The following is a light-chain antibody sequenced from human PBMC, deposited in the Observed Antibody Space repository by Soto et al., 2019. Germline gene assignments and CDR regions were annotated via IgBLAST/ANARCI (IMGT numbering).Light chain of an antibody. Sequence: QSALTRPPSASGSPGQSVTISCTGTSSDVGGYNCVSWYQQHPGKAPKLMIYEVSKRPSGVPDRFSGSKSGNTASLTVSGLQAEDDADYYCSSYAGSNIPVVFGGGTKVTVL. CDR3: SSYAGSNIPVV. J-gene: IGLJ2*01. CDR1: SSDVGGYNC. V-gene: IGLV2-8*01. CDR2: EVS.